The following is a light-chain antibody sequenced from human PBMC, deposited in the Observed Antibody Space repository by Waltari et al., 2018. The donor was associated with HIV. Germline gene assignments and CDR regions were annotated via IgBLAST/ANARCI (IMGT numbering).Light chain of an antibody. CDR3: QAWDSNSVV. CDR1: KLGERY. Sequence: SYDLSQPPSVSVSPGQTANITCSGDKLGERYTCWYQHKAGQSPVLVIYKDTKRPSGIPERFSGSNSGNTATLTISGALPTDDSDYYCQAWDSNSVVFGGGTKLTVL. CDR2: KDT. J-gene: IGLJ2*01. V-gene: IGLV3-1*01.